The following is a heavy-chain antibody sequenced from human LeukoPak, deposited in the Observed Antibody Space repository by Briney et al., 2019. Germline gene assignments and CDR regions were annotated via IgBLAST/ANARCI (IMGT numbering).Heavy chain of an antibody. V-gene: IGHV1-18*01. CDR1: GYTFTSYG. J-gene: IGHJ5*02. CDR2: ISAYNGNT. CDR3: ARDKYPNDYNYWFDP. Sequence: ASVKVSCKASGYTFTSYGISWVRQAPGQGLEWMGWISAYNGNTNYAQKLQGRVTMTTDTSTGTAYTELRSLRSDDTAVYYCARDKYPNDYNYWFDPWGQGTLVTVSS. D-gene: IGHD5-24*01.